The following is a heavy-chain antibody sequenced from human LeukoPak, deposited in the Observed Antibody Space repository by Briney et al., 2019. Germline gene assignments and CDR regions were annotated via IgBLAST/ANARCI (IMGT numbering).Heavy chain of an antibody. D-gene: IGHD3-22*01. Sequence: PGGSLRLSCAASGFTFSSYAMHWVRQAPGKGLEWVAVISYDGRNKYYADSVKGRFTISRDISKNTLYLQMNSLRAEDTAVYYCARLELRLLPLTYYYDSRGDYWGQGTLVTVSS. CDR2: ISYDGRNK. V-gene: IGHV3-30*04. J-gene: IGHJ4*02. CDR1: GFTFSSYA. CDR3: ARLELRLLPLTYYYDSRGDY.